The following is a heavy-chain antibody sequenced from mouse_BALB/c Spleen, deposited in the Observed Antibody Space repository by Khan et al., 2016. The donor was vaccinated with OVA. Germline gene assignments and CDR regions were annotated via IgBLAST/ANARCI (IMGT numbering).Heavy chain of an antibody. CDR1: GYTFTSYW. CDR3: ARDRCDY. CDR2: INPTSGYT. Sequence: VQLQQSGAELAKPGASVKMSCTASGYTFTSYWMHWIKQRPGQGLEWIGYINPTSGYTDSNQKFTDKATLTADKSSSTAYMQRSSLTYDDSAVYYWARDRCDYWGQGTALTVSS. V-gene: IGHV1-7*01. J-gene: IGHJ2*01.